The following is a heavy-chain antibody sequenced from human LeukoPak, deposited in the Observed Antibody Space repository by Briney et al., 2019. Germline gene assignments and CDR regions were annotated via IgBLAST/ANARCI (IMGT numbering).Heavy chain of an antibody. D-gene: IGHD3-22*01. CDR3: ARAERITMIVVEYGY. CDR2: ISAYNGDT. CDR1: GYTFTNHG. V-gene: IGHV1-18*01. J-gene: IGHJ4*02. Sequence: ASVKVSCKASGYTFTNHGITWVRQAPGQGLEWMGWISAYNGDTKYAQKLQGRVTMTTDTSTNTASMELRSLRSDDTAVYYCARAERITMIVVEYGYWGQGTLVTVSS.